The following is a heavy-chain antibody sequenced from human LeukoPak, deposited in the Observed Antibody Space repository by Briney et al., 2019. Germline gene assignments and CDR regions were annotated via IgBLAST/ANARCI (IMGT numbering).Heavy chain of an antibody. D-gene: IGHD2-2*01. J-gene: IGHJ4*02. Sequence: GGSLRLSCAASGFTFTGYWMYWVRHAPGKGLVWVSRIDVDGSGTNYADSVKGRFTISRDNAQNTLYLQMNNLRAEDTAVYYCARGVGSSTGDPDYWGQGTLVTVSS. CDR2: IDVDGSGT. CDR3: ARGVGSSTGDPDY. CDR1: GFTFTGYW. V-gene: IGHV3-74*01.